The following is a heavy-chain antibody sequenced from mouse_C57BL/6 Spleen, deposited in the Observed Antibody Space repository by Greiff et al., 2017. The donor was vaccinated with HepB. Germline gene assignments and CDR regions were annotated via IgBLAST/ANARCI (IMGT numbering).Heavy chain of an antibody. CDR3: ARRDYYGSPRFAY. Sequence: EVMLVESGGGLVQPGGSLKLSCAASGFTFSDYYMYWVRQTPEKRLEWVAYISNGGGSTYYPDTVKGRFTISRDNAKNTLYLQMSRLKSEDTAMYYCARRDYYGSPRFAYWGQGTLVTVSA. CDR1: GFTFSDYY. V-gene: IGHV5-12*01. D-gene: IGHD1-1*01. J-gene: IGHJ3*01. CDR2: ISNGGGST.